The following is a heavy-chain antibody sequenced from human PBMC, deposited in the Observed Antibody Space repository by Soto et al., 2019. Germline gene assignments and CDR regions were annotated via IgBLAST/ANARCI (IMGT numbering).Heavy chain of an antibody. J-gene: IGHJ4*02. V-gene: IGHV3-21*01. CDR3: AGGAYSSGWYGYFDY. Sequence: GGSLRLSCAASGFTFSSYSMNWVRQAPGKGLEWVSSTSSSSSYIYYADSVKGRFTIARDNAKNSLYLQMNSLRAEDTAVYYCAGGAYSSGWYGYFDYWGQGTLVTVSS. CDR1: GFTFSSYS. D-gene: IGHD6-19*01. CDR2: TSSSSSYI.